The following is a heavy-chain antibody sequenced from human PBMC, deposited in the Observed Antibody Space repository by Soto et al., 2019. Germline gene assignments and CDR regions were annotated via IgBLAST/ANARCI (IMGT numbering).Heavy chain of an antibody. CDR3: TAGLLRSGGMDV. D-gene: IGHD3-10*01. CDR2: IKGRTTGGTT. J-gene: IGHJ6*02. Sequence: EVQLVESGGGLVKPGGSLRLSCAASGFTFANAWMNWVRQTPGNGLEWVGRIKGRTTGGTTDYSTPVKGTFTISRNDSKNTLYLHLNSLQTEDTAVYYCTAGLLRSGGMDVWGQGTTVTVSS. CDR1: GFTFANAW. V-gene: IGHV3-15*07.